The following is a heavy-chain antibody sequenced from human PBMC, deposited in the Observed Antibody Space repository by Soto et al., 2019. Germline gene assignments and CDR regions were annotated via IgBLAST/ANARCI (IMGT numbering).Heavy chain of an antibody. J-gene: IGHJ6*03. D-gene: IGHD3-10*01. CDR2: MSGGGGTR. CDR3: AKAGCSSSTCYGAGRPHYMDV. V-gene: IGHV3-23*01. Sequence: EVQLLESGGGLVQPGGSLRLSCAASGFTFSNYAMNWVRQAPGKGLEWVSAMSGGGGTRVYADSVQGRFTISRDNSNNTLFLQLNSLRAADTATYYCAKAGCSSSTCYGAGRPHYMDVWGKGTTVTVAS. CDR1: GFTFSNYA.